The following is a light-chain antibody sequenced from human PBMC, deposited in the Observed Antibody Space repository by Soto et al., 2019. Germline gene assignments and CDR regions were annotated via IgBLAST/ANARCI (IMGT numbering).Light chain of an antibody. CDR2: DVS. Sequence: QSALTQSASVSGSPGQSITISCTGTSSDVGDYNYVSWYQQHPGKAPELLIYDVSNRPSGASNRFSDSKSGNTASLTISGLQADDEATYYCSSYTSRSTPVFGGGTKLTVL. CDR3: SSYTSRSTPV. J-gene: IGLJ2*01. CDR1: SSDVGDYNY. V-gene: IGLV2-14*01.